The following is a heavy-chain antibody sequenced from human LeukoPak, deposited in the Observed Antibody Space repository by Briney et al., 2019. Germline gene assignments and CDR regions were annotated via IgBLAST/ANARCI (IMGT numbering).Heavy chain of an antibody. Sequence: PSETLSLTCTVSGGSISSGDYYWSWIRQPPGKGLEWIGYIYYSGSTNYNPSLKSRVTISVDTSKNQFSLKLSSVTAADTAVYYCARGPHIVVVPAAAFDPWGQGTLVTVSS. CDR3: ARGPHIVVVPAAAFDP. CDR1: GGSISSGDYY. V-gene: IGHV4-61*08. J-gene: IGHJ5*02. CDR2: IYYSGST. D-gene: IGHD2-2*01.